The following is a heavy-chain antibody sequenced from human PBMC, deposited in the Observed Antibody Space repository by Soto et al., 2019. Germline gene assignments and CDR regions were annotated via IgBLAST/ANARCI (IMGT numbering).Heavy chain of an antibody. CDR1: GYSFTSYW. D-gene: IGHD3-10*02. J-gene: IGHJ4*02. Sequence: GESLKISCKGSGYSFTSYWVGWVRQMPGKGLEWMGIIYPGDSDTRYSPSFQGQVTISADKSISTAYLQWSSLKASDTAMYYCARSVFGELLGFPFDYWGQGTLVTVSS. CDR2: IYPGDSDT. CDR3: ARSVFGELLGFPFDY. V-gene: IGHV5-51*01.